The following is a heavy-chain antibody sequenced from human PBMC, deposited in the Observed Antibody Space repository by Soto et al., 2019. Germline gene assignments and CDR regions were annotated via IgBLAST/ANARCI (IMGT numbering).Heavy chain of an antibody. CDR1: GYTFTSYG. J-gene: IGHJ2*01. Sequence: ASVKVSCKASGYTFTSYGISWVRQAPGQGLEWMGWISAYNGNTNYAQKLQGRVTMTTDTSTSTAYMELRSLRSDDTAVYYCDILSLSPSFTTHHCFFSLSGRRSLVTVSS. D-gene: IGHD3-3*02. CDR3: DILSLSPSFTTHHCFFSL. V-gene: IGHV1-18*01. CDR2: ISAYNGNT.